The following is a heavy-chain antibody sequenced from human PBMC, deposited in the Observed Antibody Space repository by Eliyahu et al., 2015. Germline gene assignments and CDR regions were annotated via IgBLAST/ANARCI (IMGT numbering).Heavy chain of an antibody. Sequence: EVQLVESGGGLVQPGGSLRLSCAASGXTFSTYWMSWVRQAPGKGLEWVANIKQDGSEKYSVDSVKGRFTVSRDNAKSSLYLQMNSLRAEDTAVYYCARDQLHYASPFDFWGQGTLVTVSS. J-gene: IGHJ4*02. CDR1: GXTFSTYW. V-gene: IGHV3-7*01. CDR3: ARDQLHYASPFDF. D-gene: IGHD4-17*01. CDR2: IKQDGSEK.